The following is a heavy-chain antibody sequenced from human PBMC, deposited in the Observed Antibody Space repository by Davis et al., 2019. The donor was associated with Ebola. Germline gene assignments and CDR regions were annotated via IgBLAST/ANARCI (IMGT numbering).Heavy chain of an antibody. CDR3: VRDPALVVTGGGWFFGL. D-gene: IGHD2-21*02. J-gene: IGHJ2*01. Sequence: GESLKIPCAASGFTFSSNSMNWVRQAPGQGLAWVSFISSSSNYIYYADSVKGRFTVSRDNAKNSLYLQMNSLRAEDPAVYYCVRDPALVVTGGGWFFGLWGRGTLVTVSS. V-gene: IGHV3-21*01. CDR1: GFTFSSNS. CDR2: ISSSSNYI.